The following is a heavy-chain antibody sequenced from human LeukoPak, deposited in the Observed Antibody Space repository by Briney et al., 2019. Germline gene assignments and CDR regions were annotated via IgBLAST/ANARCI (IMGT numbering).Heavy chain of an antibody. V-gene: IGHV4-59*08. Sequence: APTLSLTCPVPGHSISSSFWSWIRQPPGEGLDCRGYNSGSTNYNPSLKSRVNILLDRSKNQFSLKLSSVTAADTAVYYCARGRGYGGNYLRSFDIWGQGTMVTVSS. CDR1: GHSISSSF. J-gene: IGHJ3*02. CDR3: ARGRGYGGNYLRSFDI. D-gene: IGHD1-26*01. CDR2: NSGST.